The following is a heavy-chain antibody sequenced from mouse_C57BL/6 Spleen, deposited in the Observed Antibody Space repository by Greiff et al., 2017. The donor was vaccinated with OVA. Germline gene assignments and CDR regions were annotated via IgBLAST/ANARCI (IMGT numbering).Heavy chain of an antibody. V-gene: IGHV5-17*01. D-gene: IGHD1-1*01. CDR2: ISSGSSTI. CDR3: ARPTVVARGYAMDY. CDR1: GFTFSDYG. Sequence: EVQVVESGGGLVKPGGSLKLSCAASGFTFSDYGMHWVRQAPEKGLEWVAYISSGSSTIYYADTVKGRFTISRDNAKNTLFLQMTSLRSEDTAMYYCARPTVVARGYAMDYWGQGTSVTVSS. J-gene: IGHJ4*01.